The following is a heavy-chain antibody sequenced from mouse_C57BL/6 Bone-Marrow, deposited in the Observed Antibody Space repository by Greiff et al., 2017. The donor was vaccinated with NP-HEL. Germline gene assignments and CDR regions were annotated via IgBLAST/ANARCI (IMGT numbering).Heavy chain of an antibody. CDR3: VRHVGNSFDY. J-gene: IGHJ2*01. CDR1: GFSFNTYA. Sequence: EVKLVESGGGLVQPKGSLKLSCAASGFSFNTYAMNWVRQAPGKGLEWVARIRSKSNNYATYYADSVKDRFTISRDDSESMLYLQMNNLKTEDTAMYYCVRHVGNSFDYWGQGTTLTVSS. V-gene: IGHV10-1*01. D-gene: IGHD2-1*01. CDR2: IRSKSNNYAT.